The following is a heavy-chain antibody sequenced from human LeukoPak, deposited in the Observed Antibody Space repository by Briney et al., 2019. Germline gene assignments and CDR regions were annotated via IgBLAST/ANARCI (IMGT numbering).Heavy chain of an antibody. D-gene: IGHD3-9*01. CDR3: ARGLTDNYYYGMGV. Sequence: PSETLSLTCTVSGGSISSGGYYWSWIRQHPGKGLEWIGYIYYSGSTYYNPSLKSRVTISEDTSKNQFSLKLSSVTAADTAVYYCARGLTDNYYYGMGVWGKGTTVTVSS. J-gene: IGHJ6*04. V-gene: IGHV4-31*03. CDR2: IYYSGST. CDR1: GGSISSGGYY.